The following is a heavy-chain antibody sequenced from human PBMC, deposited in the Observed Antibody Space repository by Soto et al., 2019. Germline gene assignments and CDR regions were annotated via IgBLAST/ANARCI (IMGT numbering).Heavy chain of an antibody. V-gene: IGHV3-23*01. D-gene: IGHD3-3*01. CDR3: AKVSNFWRGSFDC. CDR2: ISGGGDST. Sequence: EVQLLESGGGLLQPGGSLRLSCAASGFTFSNYAMSWVRQAPGKGLEWVSAISGGGDSTYYADSVKGRFTISRDNSRYMPYLQMNSLRAEDTAVYYCAKVSNFWRGSFDCWGQGTLVTVSS. CDR1: GFTFSNYA. J-gene: IGHJ4*02.